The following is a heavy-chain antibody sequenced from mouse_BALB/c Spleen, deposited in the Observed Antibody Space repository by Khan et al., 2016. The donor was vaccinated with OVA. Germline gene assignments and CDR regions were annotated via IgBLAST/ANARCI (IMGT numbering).Heavy chain of an antibody. Sequence: EVQLQQSGTVLARPGASVKMSCKASGYSFSSYLIHWVKQRPGQGLAWFGDIYPGHSDTRFTQKLKDKVQLTKGTSASTAYMELSSLTNEDSAVYYCTRGGLSSFAYWGQGTLVTVSA. CDR3: TRGGLSSFAY. J-gene: IGHJ3*01. CDR1: GYSFSSYL. D-gene: IGHD1-3*01. V-gene: IGHV1-5*01. CDR2: IYPGHSDT.